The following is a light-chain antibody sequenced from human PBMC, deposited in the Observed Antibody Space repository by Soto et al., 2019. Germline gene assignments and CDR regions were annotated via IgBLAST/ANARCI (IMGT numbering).Light chain of an antibody. V-gene: IGKV3-15*01. CDR3: QQYNSWPPWT. Sequence: EIVMTQSPATLSVSPGERATLSCRASQSVSSNLAWYQQKPGQAPRLLIYGASTRATGIPFRFSGSGSGTEFTLTISSLQSEDFAVYYCQQYNSWPPWTFGQGTKVEIK. CDR2: GAS. J-gene: IGKJ1*01. CDR1: QSVSSN.